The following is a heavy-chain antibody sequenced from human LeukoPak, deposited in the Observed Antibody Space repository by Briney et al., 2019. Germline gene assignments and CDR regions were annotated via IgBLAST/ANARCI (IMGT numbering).Heavy chain of an antibody. Sequence: SETLSLTCAVYGGSFSGYYWSWIRQPPGKGVEWIGEINHSGSTNYNPSLKSRVTISVDTSKNQFSLKLSSVTAADTAVYYCARGPRHYDSSGYYSPTRNYYFGMDVWGQGTTVTVSS. CDR1: GGSFSGYY. CDR3: ARGPRHYDSSGYYSPTRNYYFGMDV. J-gene: IGHJ6*02. CDR2: INHSGST. V-gene: IGHV4-34*01. D-gene: IGHD3-22*01.